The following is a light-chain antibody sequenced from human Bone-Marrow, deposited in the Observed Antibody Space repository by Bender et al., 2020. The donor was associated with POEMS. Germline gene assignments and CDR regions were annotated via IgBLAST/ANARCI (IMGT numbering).Light chain of an antibody. V-gene: IGLV2-14*03. Sequence: QSALTQPASVSGSPGQSITISCTGTSSDVGSYSHVSWYQQCPGEAPKLMIFDVSNRPSGVSNRFSGSKSDNTASLSISGLQAEDEAHYYCTSYTTTHTWVFGGGTKVTVL. CDR1: SSDVGSYSH. CDR2: DVS. CDR3: TSYTTTHTWV. J-gene: IGLJ2*01.